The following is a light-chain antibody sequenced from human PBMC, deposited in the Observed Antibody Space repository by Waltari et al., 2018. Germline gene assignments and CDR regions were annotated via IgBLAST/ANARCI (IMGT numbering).Light chain of an antibody. V-gene: IGLV3-19*01. J-gene: IGLJ3*02. Sequence: SSELTQDPAVSVALGQTVRITCQGDSLRSYYASWYQQKPGQAPVLVIYGKNNRPAGIPHRFSGSSSGNTASLTITVAQAEDEADYYCTSRDSSGNHWVFGGGTKLTFL. CDR2: GKN. CDR1: SLRSYY. CDR3: TSRDSSGNHWV.